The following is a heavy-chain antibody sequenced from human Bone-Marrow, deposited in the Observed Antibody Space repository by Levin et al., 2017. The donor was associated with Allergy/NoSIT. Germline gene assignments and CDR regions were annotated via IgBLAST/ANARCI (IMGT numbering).Heavy chain of an antibody. V-gene: IGHV1-69*13. CDR2: IIPVLGTA. D-gene: IGHD4/OR15-4a*01. CDR1: GGTFGNSA. CDR3: ARDHDYPNWFDP. J-gene: IGHJ5*02. Sequence: GASVKVSCKTSGGTFGNSAIRWVRQAPGQGLEWMGGIIPVLGTANYAQKFQGRITITADEPTTTAYMELRSLRSEDTAVYYCARDHDYPNWFDPWGQGTLVTVSS.